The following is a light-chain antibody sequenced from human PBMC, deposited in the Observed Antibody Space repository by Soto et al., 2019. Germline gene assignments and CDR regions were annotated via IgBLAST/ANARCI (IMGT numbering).Light chain of an antibody. CDR3: ATWDDRSHGHV. Sequence: QSVLTQPPSASGTPGQRVTISCSGSSSNIGSNPVNWYQQLPGTAPKLLMYSTNQRPSGVPARFSGSKSGTSASLVISGLQSEDEADYYCATWDDRSHGHVFGTGTKLTVL. CDR1: SSNIGSNP. CDR2: STN. J-gene: IGLJ1*01. V-gene: IGLV1-44*01.